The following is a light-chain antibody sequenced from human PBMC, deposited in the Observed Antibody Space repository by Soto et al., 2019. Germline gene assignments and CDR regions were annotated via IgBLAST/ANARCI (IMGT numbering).Light chain of an antibody. CDR3: QQYNTYPLT. V-gene: IGKV1-5*03. J-gene: IGKJ4*01. CDR2: KAS. CDR1: QSISTW. Sequence: DIQMTQSPSNLSASVGDRVTITCRASQSISTWLAWYQQKPGKAPKLLIYKASSLESGVPSSFSGSGSGTEFTLTISSLQPDEFATYYCQQYNTYPLTFGGGTTVEIK.